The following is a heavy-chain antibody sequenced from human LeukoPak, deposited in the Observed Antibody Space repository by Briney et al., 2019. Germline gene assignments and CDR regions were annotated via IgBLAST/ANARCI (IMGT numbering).Heavy chain of an antibody. J-gene: IGHJ4*02. Sequence: SETLSLTCAVYGGSFSGYYWSWIRQPPGKGLEWIGEINHSGSTNYNPSLKSRVTISVDTSKNQFSLKLSSVTAADTAVYYCARYTPPTALYYWGQETLVTASS. CDR2: INHSGST. D-gene: IGHD2-2*02. V-gene: IGHV4-34*01. CDR1: GGSFSGYY. CDR3: ARYTPPTALYY.